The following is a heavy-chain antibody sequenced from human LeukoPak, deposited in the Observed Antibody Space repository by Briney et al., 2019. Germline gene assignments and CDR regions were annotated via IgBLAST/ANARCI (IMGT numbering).Heavy chain of an antibody. CDR2: INSDGDST. CDR1: GFTFSSYW. CDR3: ARGRRSGYQLDY. J-gene: IGHJ4*02. V-gene: IGHV3-74*01. D-gene: IGHD3-3*01. Sequence: GGSLRLSCAASGFTFSSYWMHWVRQAPGKGLVWVSRINSDGDSTSYADSVKGRFTISRDNAKDTLYLQMNSLRAEDTAVYYCARGRRSGYQLDYWGQGTLVTVSS.